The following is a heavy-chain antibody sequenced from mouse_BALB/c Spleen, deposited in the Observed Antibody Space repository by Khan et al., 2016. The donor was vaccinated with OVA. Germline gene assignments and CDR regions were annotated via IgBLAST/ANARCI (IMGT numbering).Heavy chain of an antibody. CDR1: GYTFTSYW. CDR3: AIGALYYDYLAY. D-gene: IGHD2-4*01. J-gene: IGHJ3*01. CDR2: IYPGDGDT. Sequence: VQLQESGAELARPGASVKLSCKASGYTFTSYWMQWVKQRPGQGLEWIGAIYPGDGDTRYTQTFKGKATLTADKSSSTAYMQLSSLASEDSAVYYAAIGALYYDYLAYWGQGTLVTVSA. V-gene: IGHV1-87*01.